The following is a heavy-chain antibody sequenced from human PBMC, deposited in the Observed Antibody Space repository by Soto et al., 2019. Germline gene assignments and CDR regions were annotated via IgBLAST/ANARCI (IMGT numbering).Heavy chain of an antibody. Sequence: GESLKISCKGSGYSFTSYWISWVRQMPGKGLEWMGRIDPSDSYTNYSPSFQGHVTISADKSISTAYLQWSSLKASDTAMYYCARRDCTNSVCFDYWGQGTLVTVSS. CDR3: ARRDCTNSVCFDY. CDR1: GYSFTSYW. CDR2: IDPSDSYT. J-gene: IGHJ4*02. V-gene: IGHV5-10-1*01. D-gene: IGHD2-8*01.